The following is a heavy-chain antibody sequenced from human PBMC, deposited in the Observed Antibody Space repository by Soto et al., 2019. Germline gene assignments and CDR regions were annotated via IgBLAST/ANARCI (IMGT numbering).Heavy chain of an antibody. D-gene: IGHD3-10*01. Sequence: ASVKVSCKASGYTFTGYYMHWVRQAPGQGLEWMGWINPNSGGTNYAQKFQGWVTMTRDTSISTAYMELSRLRSDDTAVYYCARDLWFGESINYYGMDVWGQGTTVTGSS. J-gene: IGHJ6*02. CDR1: GYTFTGYY. CDR3: ARDLWFGESINYYGMDV. CDR2: INPNSGGT. V-gene: IGHV1-2*04.